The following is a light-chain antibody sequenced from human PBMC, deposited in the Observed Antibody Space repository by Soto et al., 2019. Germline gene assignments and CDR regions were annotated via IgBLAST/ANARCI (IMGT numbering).Light chain of an antibody. CDR1: QRIGTN. J-gene: IGKJ5*01. CDR3: QQYENLPT. Sequence: DIQMTQSPSSLSATIGDRVTLTFRASQRIGTNLNWYQQRPGKAPKLLIYDASNLEAGVPSRFRGSGSGTDFTFTISRLQPEDIATYYCQQYENLPTFGQGTRLEI. CDR2: DAS. V-gene: IGKV1-33*01.